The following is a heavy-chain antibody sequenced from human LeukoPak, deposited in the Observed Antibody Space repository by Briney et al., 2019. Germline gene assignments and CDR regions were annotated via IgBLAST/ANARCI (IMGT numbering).Heavy chain of an antibody. D-gene: IGHD6-19*01. CDR3: ARASGSFWYFDF. J-gene: IGHJ4*02. CDR2: VASKAFGWPP. Sequence: GGSLRLSCTGSGFNFGDHVMTWVRQAPGKGLEWVGFVASKAFGWPPEYAASVKGRHTISRDDSKSIAYMDLNSLKTEDTAVYYCARASGSFWYFDFWGQGTPVTVSS. CDR1: GFNFGDHV. V-gene: IGHV3-49*04.